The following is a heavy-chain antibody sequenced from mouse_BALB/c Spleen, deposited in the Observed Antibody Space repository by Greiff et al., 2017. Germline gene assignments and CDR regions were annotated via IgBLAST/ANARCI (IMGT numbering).Heavy chain of an antibody. CDR2: ISSGSSTI. CDR3: ARGSSMGMDY. Sequence: DVMLVESGGGLVQPGGSRKLSCAASGFTFSSFGMHWVRQAPEKGLEWVAYISSGSSTIYYADTVKGRFTISRDNPKNTLFLQMTSLRSEDTAMYYCARGSSMGMDYWGQGTSVTVSS. V-gene: IGHV5-17*02. J-gene: IGHJ4*01. CDR1: GFTFSSFG. D-gene: IGHD1-1*02.